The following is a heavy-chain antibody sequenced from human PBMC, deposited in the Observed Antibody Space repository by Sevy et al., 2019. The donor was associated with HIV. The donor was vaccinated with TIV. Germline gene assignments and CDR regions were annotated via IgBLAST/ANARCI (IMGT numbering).Heavy chain of an antibody. J-gene: IGHJ4*02. V-gene: IGHV3-49*03. D-gene: IGHD1-1*01. CDR2: IRSKGYGGTT. Sequence: GGSLRLSCTASGFTFGDYAMSWFRQAPGKGLEWVGFIRSKGYGGTTEYAASVKGRFTIARDDSKSIAYVEMNSVKTEDTAVYYCAGGPRGNDVFDYWGQGTLVTVSS. CDR1: GFTFGDYA. CDR3: AGGPRGNDVFDY.